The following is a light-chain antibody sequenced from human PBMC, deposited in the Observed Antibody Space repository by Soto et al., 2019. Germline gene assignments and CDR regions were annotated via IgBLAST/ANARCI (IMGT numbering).Light chain of an antibody. V-gene: IGLV4-69*01. Sequence: QLVLTQSPSASASLGASVKLTCTLSSGHSSNVIAWHQQQPEKGPRYLMKLNTDGSHSRGDGIPDRFSGSSSGAERYLTISSLQSEDEADYYCQTWGTGPWVFGGGTKLTVL. CDR1: SGHSSNV. CDR3: QTWGTGPWV. CDR2: LNTDGSH. J-gene: IGLJ3*02.